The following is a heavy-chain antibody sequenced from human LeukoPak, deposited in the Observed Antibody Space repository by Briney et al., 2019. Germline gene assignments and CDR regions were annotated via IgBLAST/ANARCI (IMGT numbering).Heavy chain of an antibody. Sequence: SQTLSLTCTVSGGSISSGGLYWSWIRQLPGKGLDWIGFIYYSGTTSYNPSLKSRVTISLDTSKNQFSLKLSSVTAADTAVYYCARGANWGSPDYWGQGTLVTVSS. CDR2: IYYSGTT. J-gene: IGHJ4*02. CDR3: ARGANWGSPDY. CDR1: GGSISSGGLY. D-gene: IGHD7-27*01. V-gene: IGHV4-31*03.